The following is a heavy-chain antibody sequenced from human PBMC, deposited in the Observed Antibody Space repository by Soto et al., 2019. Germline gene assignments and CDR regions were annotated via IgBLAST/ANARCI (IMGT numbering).Heavy chain of an antibody. CDR1: GGSISSSSYY. CDR3: AKVGFPYSYGYLFYY. Sequence: LSLTCTVSGGSISSSSYYWGWIRQAPGKGLEWVSYISSGSSSIYYADSVKGRFTISRDNSKNTLYLQMNSLRVEDTAVYYCAKVGFPYSYGYLFYYWGQGTLVTVAS. D-gene: IGHD5-18*01. CDR2: ISSGSSSI. J-gene: IGHJ4*02. V-gene: IGHV3-11*01.